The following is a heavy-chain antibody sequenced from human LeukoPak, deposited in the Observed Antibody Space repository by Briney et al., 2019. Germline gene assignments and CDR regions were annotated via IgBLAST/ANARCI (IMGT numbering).Heavy chain of an antibody. CDR3: ARVDNNGLYSEYFDH. D-gene: IGHD6-19*01. CDR2: IKQDGSEK. V-gene: IGHV3-7*01. J-gene: IGHJ1*01. Sequence: GGSLRLSCAASGFTFSTYRMSWVRQAPGKGLEWVANIKQDGSEKHYVDSVKGRFTISRDNAKNSLFLQMHSLRAEDTAVYYCARVDNNGLYSEYFDHWGQGTLVTVSS. CDR1: GFTFSTYR.